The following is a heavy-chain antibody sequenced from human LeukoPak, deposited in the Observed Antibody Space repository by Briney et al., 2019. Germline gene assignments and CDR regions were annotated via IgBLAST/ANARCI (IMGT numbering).Heavy chain of an antibody. J-gene: IGHJ4*02. CDR1: GGSISSGGYS. CDR2: IYHSGST. CDR3: ARIPRSRYGSGSYWN. Sequence: SETLSLTCAVFGGSISSGGYSWSWIRQPPGKGLEWIGYIYHSGSTYYNPSLKSRVTISVDTSKNQFSLELSSVTAADTAVYYCARIPRSRYGSGSYWNWGQGTLVTVSS. V-gene: IGHV4-30-2*01. D-gene: IGHD3-10*01.